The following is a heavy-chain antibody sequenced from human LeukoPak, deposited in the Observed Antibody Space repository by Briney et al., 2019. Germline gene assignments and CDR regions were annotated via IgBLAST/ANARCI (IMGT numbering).Heavy chain of an antibody. CDR1: GGSISSGDYY. V-gene: IGHV4-30-4*08. Sequence: TLSLTCTVSGGSISSGDYYWSRIRQPPRKGLEWIGYIYYSGSTYYNPSLKSRVTISVDTSKNQFSLKLSSVTAADTAVYYCAGNLVATSSIDYWGQGTRVTVSS. CDR2: IYYSGST. J-gene: IGHJ4*02. CDR3: AGNLVATSSIDY. D-gene: IGHD5-12*01.